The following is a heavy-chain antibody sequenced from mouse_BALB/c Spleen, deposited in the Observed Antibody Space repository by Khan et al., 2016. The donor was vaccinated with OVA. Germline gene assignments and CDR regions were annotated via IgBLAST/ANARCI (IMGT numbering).Heavy chain of an antibody. CDR2: ITDSGRT. V-gene: IGHV3-2*02. CDR1: GYSITSDSA. Sequence: VQLKQSGPGLVKPSQSLSLTCTVTGYSITSDSAWNWIRQFPGNKLEWMGYITDSGRTTYNPSLKSRISISRDSSKNQFFLQLNSVTTEDTATYYCARSGYGDNGYFDVWGAGTTVTASS. J-gene: IGHJ1*01. CDR3: ARSGYGDNGYFDV. D-gene: IGHD2-13*01.